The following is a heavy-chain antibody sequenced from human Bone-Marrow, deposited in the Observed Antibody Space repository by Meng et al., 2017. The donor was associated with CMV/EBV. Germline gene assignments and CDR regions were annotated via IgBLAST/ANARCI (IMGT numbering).Heavy chain of an antibody. D-gene: IGHD5-24*01. CDR1: GYTFTSYY. CDR3: ARDRGLHVTVRYFDY. J-gene: IGHJ4*02. CDR2: INPSGGST. Sequence: ASVKVSCKASGYTFTSYYMHWVRQAPGQGLEWVGIINPSGGSTSYAQKFQGRVTMTRDTSTSTVYMELSSLRSEDTAVYYCARDRGLHVTVRYFDYWGQGTLVTVSS. V-gene: IGHV1-46*01.